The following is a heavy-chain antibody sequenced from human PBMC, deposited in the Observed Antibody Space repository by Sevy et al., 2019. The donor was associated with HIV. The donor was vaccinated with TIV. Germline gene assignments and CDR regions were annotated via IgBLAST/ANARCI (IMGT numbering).Heavy chain of an antibody. D-gene: IGHD2-2*02. CDR2: IWYDGSNK. Sequence: GGSLRLSCAASGFTFSSYGMHWVRQAPGKGLEWVAVIWYDGSNKYYADSVKGRFTISRDNSKNMLYLQMNSLRAEDTAVYYCARATPESVVVPAAIRFGAFDIWGQGTMVTVSS. J-gene: IGHJ3*02. CDR3: ARATPESVVVPAAIRFGAFDI. V-gene: IGHV3-33*01. CDR1: GFTFSSYG.